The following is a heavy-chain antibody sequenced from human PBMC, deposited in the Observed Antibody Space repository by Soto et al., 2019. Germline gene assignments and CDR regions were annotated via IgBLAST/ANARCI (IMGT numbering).Heavy chain of an antibody. Sequence: SETLSLTCTVSGGSISSSSYYWGWIRQPPGKGLEWIGSIYYSRSTYSNPSLNRRATISVDTSKNQFSLKLSSVTAADTAVYYCARQNVVVVDRCWVGMDVWGEGTTVTVSS. D-gene: IGHD2-15*01. V-gene: IGHV4-39*01. J-gene: IGHJ6*04. CDR2: IYYSRST. CDR1: GGSISSSSYY. CDR3: ARQNVVVVDRCWVGMDV.